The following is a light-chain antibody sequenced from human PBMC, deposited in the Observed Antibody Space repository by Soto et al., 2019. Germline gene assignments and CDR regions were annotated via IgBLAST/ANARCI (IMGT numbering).Light chain of an antibody. Sequence: QSVLTQPPSASGTPGQRVTISCSGSSSNIGSNTVNWYQQLPGTAPKLLIYYNNQRPSGVPDRFSGSKSGTSASLAISGLQSEDEADYYCAAWDVSLNGPVFGGGTKLNVL. CDR2: YNN. CDR3: AAWDVSLNGPV. CDR1: SSNIGSNT. J-gene: IGLJ3*02. V-gene: IGLV1-44*01.